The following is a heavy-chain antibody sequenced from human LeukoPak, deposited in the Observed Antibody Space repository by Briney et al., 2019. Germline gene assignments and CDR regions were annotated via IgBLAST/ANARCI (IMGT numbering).Heavy chain of an antibody. CDR3: ARDGAVAGTHSFDP. V-gene: IGHV4-31*03. D-gene: IGHD6-19*01. J-gene: IGHJ5*02. CDR1: GGSISSGGYY. Sequence: SETLSLTCTVSGGSISSGGYYWSWIRQHPGKGLEWIGYIYHSGSTYYNPSLKSRVTISVDTSKNQFSLKLSSVTAADTAVYYCARDGAVAGTHSFDPWGQGTLVTVSS. CDR2: IYHSGST.